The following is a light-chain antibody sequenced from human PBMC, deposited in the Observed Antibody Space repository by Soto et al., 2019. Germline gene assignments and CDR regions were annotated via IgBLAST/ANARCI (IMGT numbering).Light chain of an antibody. Sequence: QSALTQPPSASGSLGQSVTISCTGTSSDVGGYNYVSCHQQHPGKAPKVMIYEVTKRPPGVPDRFSGSKSGNTASLTVSGPHAEDEADYYCSSFAGGGNPVLLGGGTKVTVL. CDR1: SSDVGGYNY. V-gene: IGLV2-8*01. J-gene: IGLJ2*01. CDR3: SSFAGGGNPVL. CDR2: EVT.